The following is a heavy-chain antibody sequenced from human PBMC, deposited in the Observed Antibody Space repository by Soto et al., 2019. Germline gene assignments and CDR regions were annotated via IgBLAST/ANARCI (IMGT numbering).Heavy chain of an antibody. D-gene: IGHD6-19*01. Sequence: QVQLVESGGGVVQPGGSLRLSCAASGFTFSTYGMHWVRQAPGKGLEWVAVMSYDGTNKYSADSVKGRFTISRDNXKXXFYLQMNSLRAEDTAVYYCAKDRSSGWYPLDGFDIWGQGTMVAVSS. CDR2: MSYDGTNK. V-gene: IGHV3-30*18. J-gene: IGHJ3*02. CDR1: GFTFSTYG. CDR3: AKDRSSGWYPLDGFDI.